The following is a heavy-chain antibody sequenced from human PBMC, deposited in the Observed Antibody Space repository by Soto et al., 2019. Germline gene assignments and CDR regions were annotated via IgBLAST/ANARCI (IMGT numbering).Heavy chain of an antibody. D-gene: IGHD1-1*01. CDR3: VHSRGVHGSPFDY. J-gene: IGHJ4*02. CDR1: CFSLSASGVG. V-gene: IGHV2-5*02. Sequence: QITLRESGPALVKPTQTLMLTCSFSCFSLSASGVGVGWTRQPPGKAPEWLALIYWVDDKRYSPSLQNRLTITKDTSKNQVVLTMANLDLVDTATYYCVHSRGVHGSPFDYWGQGTLVTVSS. CDR2: IYWVDDK.